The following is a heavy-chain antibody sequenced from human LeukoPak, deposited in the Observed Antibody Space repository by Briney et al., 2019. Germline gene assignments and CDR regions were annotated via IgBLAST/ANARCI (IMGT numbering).Heavy chain of an antibody. J-gene: IGHJ4*02. CDR2: INPNSGGT. CDR3: ARDVDSSSWSPYFCDY. D-gene: IGHD6-13*01. CDR1: GYTFTSYG. Sequence: ASVKVSCKASGYTFTSYGISWVRQAPGQGLEWMGWINPNSGGTNYAQKFQGRVTMTRDTYISTAYMKLSRLRSDDTAVYYCARDVDSSSWSPYFCDYWGQGTLVSVSS. V-gene: IGHV1-2*02.